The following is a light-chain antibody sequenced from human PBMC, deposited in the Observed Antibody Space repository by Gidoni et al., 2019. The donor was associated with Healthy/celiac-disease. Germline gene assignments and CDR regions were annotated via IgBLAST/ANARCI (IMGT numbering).Light chain of an antibody. CDR1: SSDVGGYNY. Sequence: QSALTPPASVSGSPGQSITISCTGTSSDVGGYNYVSWYQQHPGKAPNLMIYEVSNRPSGVSNRFSGSKSSNTASLTISGLQAEDEADYYCSSYTSSSTVVFGGGTKLTVL. CDR2: EVS. V-gene: IGLV2-14*01. J-gene: IGLJ2*01. CDR3: SSYTSSSTVV.